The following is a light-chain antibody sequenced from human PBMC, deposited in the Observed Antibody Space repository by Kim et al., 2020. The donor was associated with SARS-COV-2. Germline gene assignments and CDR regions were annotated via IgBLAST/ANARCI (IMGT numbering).Light chain of an antibody. CDR1: SSDVGGYNY. J-gene: IGLJ1*01. CDR3: SSYTSSSTPYV. CDR2: DVN. V-gene: IGLV2-14*03. Sequence: QSITISCTGTSSDVGGYNYVSWYQQHPGKAPKLMIYDVNNRPSGVSNRFSGSKSGNKASLTISGLQAEDEADYYCSSYTSSSTPYVFGTGTKVTVL.